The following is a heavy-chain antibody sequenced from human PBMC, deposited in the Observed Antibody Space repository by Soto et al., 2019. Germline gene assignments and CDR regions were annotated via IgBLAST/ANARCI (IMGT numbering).Heavy chain of an antibody. J-gene: IGHJ6*02. CDR2: MYNTGST. D-gene: IGHD2-21*02. Sequence: SETLSLTCTVSGGSISRYYWSWIRQPPGKGLEWIGYMYNTGSTVYNPPYKSRVTISVDTSNNQFSLKLISVTAADTAVYYCARDLWGYCGTDCYPLDVWGQGTTVTVS. CDR1: GGSISRYY. V-gene: IGHV4-59*01. CDR3: ARDLWGYCGTDCYPLDV.